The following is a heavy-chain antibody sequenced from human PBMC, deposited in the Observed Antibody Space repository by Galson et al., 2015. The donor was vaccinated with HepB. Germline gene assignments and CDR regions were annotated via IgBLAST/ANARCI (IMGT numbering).Heavy chain of an antibody. D-gene: IGHD4-23*01. CDR3: ARDGGGNTASYYGMDV. CDR1: GYTFTSYG. CDR2: ISAYNGNT. V-gene: IGHV1-18*04. J-gene: IGHJ6*02. Sequence: SVKVSCKASGYTFTSYGISWVRQAPGQGLEWMGWISAYNGNTNYAQKLQGRVTMTTDTSTSTAYMELRSLRSDDTAVYYCARDGGGNTASYYGMDVWGQGTTVTVSS.